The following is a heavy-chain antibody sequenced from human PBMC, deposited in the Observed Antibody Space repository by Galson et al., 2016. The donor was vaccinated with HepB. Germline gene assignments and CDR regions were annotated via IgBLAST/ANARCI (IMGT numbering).Heavy chain of an antibody. D-gene: IGHD3-22*01. Sequence: SLRLSCAASGFIFSIYAMNWVRQAPGKGLEWVSTIMHSGATTYYADSVRGRFTVSRDNFRNTLYLQMSNLRPEDTAVYYCSKDFGREVYGSSGPWGQGALVTVST. V-gene: IGHV3-23*01. CDR3: SKDFGREVYGSSGP. J-gene: IGHJ5*02. CDR1: GFIFSIYA. CDR2: IMHSGATT.